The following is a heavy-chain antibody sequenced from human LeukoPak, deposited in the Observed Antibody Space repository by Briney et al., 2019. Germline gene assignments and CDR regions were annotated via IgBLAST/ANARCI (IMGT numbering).Heavy chain of an antibody. J-gene: IGHJ4*02. V-gene: IGHV3-7*05. CDR1: GITFNTYW. Sequence: GGSLRLSCAASGITFNTYWLSWVRQAPGKGLEWLATINQDGGEKYYVDSMKGRFTISRDNAKNSLFLQMNSLRAGDTAVYYCTTFYTRLTDYWGQGTLVTVSS. CDR3: TTFYTRLTDY. D-gene: IGHD2/OR15-2a*01. CDR2: INQDGGEK.